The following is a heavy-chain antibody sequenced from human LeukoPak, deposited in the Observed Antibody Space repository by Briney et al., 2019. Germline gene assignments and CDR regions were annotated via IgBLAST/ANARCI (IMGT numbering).Heavy chain of an antibody. Sequence: GSLRLSCAASGFTFSSYSMNWVRQPPGKGLEWIGSIYYSGSTYYNPSLKSRVTISVDTSKNQFSLKLSPVTAADTAVYYCARRSSGEGYYYYMDVWGKGTTVTVSS. CDR3: ARRSSGEGYYYYMDV. CDR1: GFTFSSYSMN. V-gene: IGHV4-39*01. D-gene: IGHD1-26*01. CDR2: IYYSGST. J-gene: IGHJ6*03.